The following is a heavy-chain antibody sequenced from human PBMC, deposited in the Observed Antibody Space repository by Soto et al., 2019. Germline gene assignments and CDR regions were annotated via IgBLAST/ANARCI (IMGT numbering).Heavy chain of an antibody. Sequence: GASVKVSCKASGGTFSSYAISWVRQAPGQGLEWMGEIIPIFGTANYAQKFQGRVTITADESTSTAYMELSSLRSEDTAVYYCARSLGMDYYYGMDVWGQGTTVTVSS. J-gene: IGHJ6*02. D-gene: IGHD7-27*01. CDR3: ARSLGMDYYYGMDV. CDR1: GGTFSSYA. V-gene: IGHV1-69*13. CDR2: IIPIFGTA.